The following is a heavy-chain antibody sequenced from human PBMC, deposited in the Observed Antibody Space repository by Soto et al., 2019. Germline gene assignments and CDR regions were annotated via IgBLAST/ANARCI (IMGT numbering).Heavy chain of an antibody. Sequence: EVQLLESGGGLVQPGGSLRLSCAASGFTFDSYGMTWVRQAPGKGLECVSGITAATGTTYYADSVKGRFTISRDLSNNPLFQQMNSMRAADSAVYYCAKAKGRSNFYYSGLDVWGQGTTVTVSS. D-gene: IGHD1-26*01. V-gene: IGHV3-23*01. J-gene: IGHJ6*02. CDR3: AKAKGRSNFYYSGLDV. CDR1: GFTFDSYG. CDR2: ITAATGTT.